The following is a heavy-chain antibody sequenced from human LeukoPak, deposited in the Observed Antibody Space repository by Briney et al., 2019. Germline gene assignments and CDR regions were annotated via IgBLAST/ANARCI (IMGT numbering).Heavy chain of an antibody. CDR2: INPNSGGT. Sequence: ASVKVSCKASGYTFTGYDIHWVRQAPGQGLEWMGWINPNSGGTNYAQRFQGRVTMTRDTSISTAYMEMSSLRSDDTAVYYCAGSWYPYYFDYWGQGTLVTVSS. V-gene: IGHV1-2*02. J-gene: IGHJ4*02. D-gene: IGHD6-13*01. CDR1: GYTFTGYD. CDR3: AGSWYPYYFDY.